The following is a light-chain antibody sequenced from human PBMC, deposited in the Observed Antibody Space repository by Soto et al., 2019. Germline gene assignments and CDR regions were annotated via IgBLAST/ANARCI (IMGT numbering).Light chain of an antibody. V-gene: IGKV1-5*01. CDR2: DAS. CDR3: QQYKNYWT. CDR1: QSISSW. J-gene: IGKJ1*01. Sequence: IQMTQSPSTLSASVGDRVAITCRASQSISSWLAWYQQKPGKAPKLLIYDASSLESGVPSRFSGSGSATEFTLTISSLQPDDFATYYCQQYKNYWTFGQGTKVYI.